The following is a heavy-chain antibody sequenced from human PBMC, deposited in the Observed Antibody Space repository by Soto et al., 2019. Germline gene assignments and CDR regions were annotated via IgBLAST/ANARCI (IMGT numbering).Heavy chain of an antibody. CDR1: GYTCTSDG. J-gene: IGHJ4*02. CDR3: ARGARSSWPD. V-gene: IGHV1-18*01. Sequence: ASVKFSFRASGYTCTSDGISWLRHAPGQGLEWMGWISAYNGNTNYSQKLQGRVTMTTDTSTSTAYMELRRPRSDDTAVYYCARGARSSWPDWAQGTLVTVSS. CDR2: ISAYNGNT. D-gene: IGHD6-13*01.